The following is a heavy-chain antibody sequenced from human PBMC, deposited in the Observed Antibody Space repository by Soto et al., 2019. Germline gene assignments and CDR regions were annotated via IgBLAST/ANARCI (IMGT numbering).Heavy chain of an antibody. CDR3: ASTSDYGDFDY. CDR1: GGSFSGYY. V-gene: IGHV4-34*01. J-gene: IGHJ4*02. D-gene: IGHD4-17*01. CDR2: INHSGST. Sequence: SETLSLTCAVYGGSFSGYYWSWIRQPPGKGLEWIGEINHSGSTNYNPSLKSRVTISVDTSKNQFSLKLSSVTAADTAVYYCASTSDYGDFDYWGQGTLVTVSS.